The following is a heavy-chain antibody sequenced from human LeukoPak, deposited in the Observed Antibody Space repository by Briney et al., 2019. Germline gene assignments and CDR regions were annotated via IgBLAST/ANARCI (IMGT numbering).Heavy chain of an antibody. Sequence: GGSLRLSCAASGFTFSSYGMHWVRQAPGKGLEWVAVISYDGSNKYYADSVKGRFTISRDNSKNTLYLQVNSLRAEDTAVYYCAKIFPPFGDSSGIDYWDQGTLVTVSS. CDR2: ISYDGSNK. CDR1: GFTFSSYG. J-gene: IGHJ4*02. V-gene: IGHV3-30*18. CDR3: AKIFPPFGDSSGIDY. D-gene: IGHD3-22*01.